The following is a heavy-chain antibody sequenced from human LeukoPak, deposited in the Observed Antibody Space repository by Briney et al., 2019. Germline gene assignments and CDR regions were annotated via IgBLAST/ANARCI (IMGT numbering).Heavy chain of an antibody. CDR2: INHSGST. D-gene: IGHD4-17*01. V-gene: IGHV4-34*01. CDR1: GGSLSGYY. Sequence: PSETLSLTCAVYGGSLSGYYWSWIRQPPGKGLEWIGEINHSGSTNYNPTLKSPVTISVDTSKNQFSLKLSSVTAADTAVYYCARGRGTTVTYYNYYMDVWSKGTTVTVSS. CDR3: ARGRGTTVTYYNYYMDV. J-gene: IGHJ6*03.